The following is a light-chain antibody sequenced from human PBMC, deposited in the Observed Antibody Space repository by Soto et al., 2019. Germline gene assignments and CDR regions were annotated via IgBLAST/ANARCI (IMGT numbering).Light chain of an antibody. Sequence: QSVLTQPPSASGTPGQRVTISCSGSNSNIGTNTVNWYQHLPGSAPKLLIYSNNQRPSGVPDRFSGSKSGTSASLAISGLQPDDEADYYCEAWDGSLNVLLFGGGPKLTVL. J-gene: IGLJ2*01. CDR3: EAWDGSLNVLL. CDR1: NSNIGTNT. CDR2: SNN. V-gene: IGLV1-44*01.